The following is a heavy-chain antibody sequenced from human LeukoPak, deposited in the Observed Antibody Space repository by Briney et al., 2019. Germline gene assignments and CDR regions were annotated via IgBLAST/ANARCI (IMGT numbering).Heavy chain of an antibody. D-gene: IGHD3-22*01. CDR1: GFTFSSYA. J-gene: IGHJ6*02. CDR3: AHYYDSSGYYYYYYGMDV. Sequence: GGSLRLSCAASGFTFSSYAMSWVRQAPGKGLEWVSSISGSGGSTYYADSVKGRFTISRDNSKNTLYLQMNSLRAEDTAVYYCAHYYDSSGYYYYYYGMDVWGQGTTVTVSS. CDR2: ISGSGGST. V-gene: IGHV3-23*01.